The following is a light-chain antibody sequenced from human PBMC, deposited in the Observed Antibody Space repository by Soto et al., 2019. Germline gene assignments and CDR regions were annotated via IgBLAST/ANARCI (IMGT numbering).Light chain of an antibody. CDR1: SSDVGNNNY. CDR3: SSFTGSSYV. CDR2: DVT. V-gene: IGLV2-14*03. J-gene: IGLJ1*01. Sequence: QSLLTQPASVSGCPGQSITISCTGTSSDVGNNNYVSWYQHNPGRAPKVMICDVTNRPSGVSNRFSGSKSGNTASLTISGLQAEDEADYYCSSFTGSSYVFGTGTKVTVL.